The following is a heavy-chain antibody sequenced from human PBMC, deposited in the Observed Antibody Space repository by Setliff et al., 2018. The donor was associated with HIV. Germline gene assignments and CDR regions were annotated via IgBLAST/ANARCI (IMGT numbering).Heavy chain of an antibody. CDR3: TRPQYIYENGGSDY. D-gene: IGHD3-22*01. J-gene: IGHJ4*02. Sequence: GASVKVSCKASGYTFSEYAIHWVRQAPGQRLEWMGRIDTDNGYRRYSPKLQGRVTITKDTSANTAYMELRGLEIEDTAVYYCTRPQYIYENGGSDYWGQGTLVTVSS. CDR2: IDTDNGYR. CDR1: GYTFSEYA. V-gene: IGHV1-3*04.